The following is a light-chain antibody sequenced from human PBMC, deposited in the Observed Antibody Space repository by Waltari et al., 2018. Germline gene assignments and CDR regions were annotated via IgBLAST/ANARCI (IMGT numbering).Light chain of an antibody. CDR1: YSNIGNNY. CDR3: GTWDATLSAGV. J-gene: IGLJ3*02. Sequence: QSVLTPPPSVSAAPGPKVTLTRSGSYSNIGNNYVFGYQQLPGTAPKLLIYDNNKRPSGIPDRFSGSKSGASATLGITGLQTGDEADYYCGTWDATLSAGVFGGGTKVTVL. V-gene: IGLV1-51*01. CDR2: DNN.